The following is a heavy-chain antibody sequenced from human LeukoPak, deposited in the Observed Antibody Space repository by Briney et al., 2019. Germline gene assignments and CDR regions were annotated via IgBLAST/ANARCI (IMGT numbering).Heavy chain of an antibody. D-gene: IGHD1-26*01. CDR2: IYYSGST. Sequence: SESLSLTCTVSGGSISSYYWSWIRQPPGKRLEWIGYIYYSGSTNYNPSLKSRVTISVDTSKNQFSLKLSSVTAADTAVYYCARGYSGLRKYYYYYMDVWGKGTTVTVSS. CDR3: ARGYSGLRKYYYYYMDV. J-gene: IGHJ6*03. V-gene: IGHV4-59*01. CDR1: GGSISSYY.